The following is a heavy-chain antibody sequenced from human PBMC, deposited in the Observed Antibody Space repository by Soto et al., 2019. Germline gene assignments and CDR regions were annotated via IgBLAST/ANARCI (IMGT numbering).Heavy chain of an antibody. CDR1: GGTFSSYA. V-gene: IGHV1-69*06. CDR2: VIPIFGTA. CDR3: ARAAQMYSSREAVDY. D-gene: IGHD6-13*01. J-gene: IGHJ4*02. Sequence: GASVKVSCKASGGTFSSYAISWVRPAPGQGLEWMGGVIPIFGTANYAQKFQGRVTITADKSTSTAYMELSSLRSEDTAVYYCARAAQMYSSREAVDYWGQGTPVTVSS.